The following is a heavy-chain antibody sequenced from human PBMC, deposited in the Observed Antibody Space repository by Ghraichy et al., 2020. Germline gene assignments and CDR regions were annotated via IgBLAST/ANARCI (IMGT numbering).Heavy chain of an antibody. J-gene: IGHJ4*02. CDR3: ARGYGGSKFDY. V-gene: IGHV4-61*02. Sequence: LSLTCTVSGGSISSVNYYLTWIRQPAGKGLEWIGRIFPRGDTTYNPSLKSRVTISVDTSKNQFSLDLKTVTAADTAVYYCARGYGGSKFDYWGQGILVTVSS. D-gene: IGHD3-10*01. CDR1: GGSISSVNYY. CDR2: IFPRGDT.